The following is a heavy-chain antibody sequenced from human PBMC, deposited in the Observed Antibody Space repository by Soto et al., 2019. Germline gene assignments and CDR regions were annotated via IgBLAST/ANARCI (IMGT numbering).Heavy chain of an antibody. CDR3: ARERVAVAGTLGGTGHGMDV. CDR2: INPNSGGT. V-gene: IGHV1-2*02. J-gene: IGHJ6*02. CDR1: GYTFTGYY. Sequence: ASVTVSCKASGYTFTGYYMHWVRQAPGQGLEWMGWINPNSGGTNYAQKFQGRVTMTRDTSISTAYMELSRLRSDDTAVYYCARERVAVAGTLGGTGHGMDVWGQGTTVTVSS. D-gene: IGHD6-19*01.